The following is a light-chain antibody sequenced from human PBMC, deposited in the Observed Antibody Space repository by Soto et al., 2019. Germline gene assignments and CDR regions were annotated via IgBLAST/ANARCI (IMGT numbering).Light chain of an antibody. J-gene: IGLJ3*02. V-gene: IGLV2-23*01. CDR1: SSDVGSLQF. CDR3: CSYTGSGTLWV. CDR2: EDS. Sequence: QSVLTQPASVSGSPGQSITISCSGASSDVGSLQFVAWYQQHPGKAPKVVIYEDSKRPSGISFRFSGSMSGNTASLTISGLQPDDESHYYCCSYTGSGTLWVFGGGTK.